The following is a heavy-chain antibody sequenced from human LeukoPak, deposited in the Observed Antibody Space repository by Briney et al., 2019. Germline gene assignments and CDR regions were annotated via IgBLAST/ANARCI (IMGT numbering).Heavy chain of an antibody. J-gene: IGHJ1*01. CDR2: IYYSGST. D-gene: IGHD3-3*01. Sequence: SETLSLTCTVSGGSIRSGDYYWSWIRQPPGKGLEWIGYIYYSGSTYYNPSLKSRVTISVDTSKNQFSLKLSSVTAADTAVYYRATVGWAIFGVVIDQYFQHWGQGTLVTLSS. V-gene: IGHV4-30-4*08. CDR1: GGSIRSGDYY. CDR3: ATVGWAIFGVVIDQYFQH.